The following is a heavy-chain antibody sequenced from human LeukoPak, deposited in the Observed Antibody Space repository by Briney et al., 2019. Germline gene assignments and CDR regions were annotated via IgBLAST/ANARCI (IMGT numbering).Heavy chain of an antibody. Sequence: GRSLRLSCAAFGFIFDDYTMHWVRQAPGKGLEWVSAITWNSGRIAYADSVKGRFTISRDNAKNSLYLQMNGLRAEDTALYYXAKDVSTVLTYFDYWGQGTLVTVSS. CDR1: GFIFDDYT. J-gene: IGHJ4*02. D-gene: IGHD4-17*01. CDR2: ITWNSGRI. V-gene: IGHV3-9*01. CDR3: AKDVSTVLTYFDY.